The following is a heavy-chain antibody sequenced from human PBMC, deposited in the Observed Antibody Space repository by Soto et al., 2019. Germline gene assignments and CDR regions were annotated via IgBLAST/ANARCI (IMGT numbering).Heavy chain of an antibody. J-gene: IGHJ6*02. CDR2: IDPSDSYT. V-gene: IGHV5-10-1*04. Sequence: PGESLKISCKGSGYTFTSYWFSWVRQMPGKGLEGMGSIDPSDSYTNYSPSFQGQVTISADKSISTAYLQWSSLKASDTAMYYCARHVWGQEWFPANYYYGMDVWGQGTTVNVSS. D-gene: IGHD3-16*01. CDR3: ARHVWGQEWFPANYYYGMDV. CDR1: GYTFTSYW.